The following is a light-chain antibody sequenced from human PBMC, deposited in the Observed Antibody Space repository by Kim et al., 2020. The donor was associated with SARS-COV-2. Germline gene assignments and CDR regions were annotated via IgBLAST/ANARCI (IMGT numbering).Light chain of an antibody. CDR3: QQYNDWPQT. Sequence: VSQGERATPSGRASQGVSNNLAWYQQKPGQAPRLLIYGASTRATGIPAGFSGSGSETEFTLTINNLQSEDFAVYYCQQYNDWPQTFGQGTKVDIK. CDR1: QGVSNN. V-gene: IGKV3-15*01. J-gene: IGKJ1*01. CDR2: GAS.